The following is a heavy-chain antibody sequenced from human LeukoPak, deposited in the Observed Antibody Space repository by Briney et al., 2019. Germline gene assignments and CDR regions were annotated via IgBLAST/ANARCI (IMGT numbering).Heavy chain of an antibody. CDR3: ARDGTVVAVAALDAFDI. CDR1: GSSISSYY. CDR2: IYTSGST. D-gene: IGHD2-15*01. J-gene: IGHJ3*02. V-gene: IGHV4-4*07. Sequence: SETLSLTCTVSGSSISSYYWSWIRQPAGKGLEWIGSIYTSGSTNYNPSLKSRVTMSVDTSKNQFSLKLSSVTAADTAVYYCARDGTVVAVAALDAFDIWGQGTMVTVSS.